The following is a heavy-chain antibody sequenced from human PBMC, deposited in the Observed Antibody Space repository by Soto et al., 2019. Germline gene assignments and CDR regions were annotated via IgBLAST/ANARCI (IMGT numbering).Heavy chain of an antibody. CDR2: IFYSGNT. V-gene: IGHV4-31*03. J-gene: IGHJ4*02. D-gene: IGHD3-22*01. CDR1: GDSISGGAYY. CDR3: ARATYYYDSSGYSDRVLDY. Sequence: SETLSLTCTVSGDSISGGAYYWTWIRQHPGKGLEWIGYIFYSGNTYYTPSLKSRVTISVDTSKNQLSLKLSSVTAADTAVYYCARATYYYDSSGYSDRVLDYWGQGTLVTVSS.